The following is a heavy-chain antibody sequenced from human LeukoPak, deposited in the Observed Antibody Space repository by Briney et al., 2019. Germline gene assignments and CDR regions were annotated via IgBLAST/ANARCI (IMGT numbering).Heavy chain of an antibody. V-gene: IGHV3-7*01. CDR3: ARSDGTGTVDY. CDR1: GFIFSNYW. J-gene: IGHJ4*02. CDR2: INQPGSET. Sequence: GGSLRLSCAASGFIFSNYWMSWVRLAPGKGPEWVANINQPGSETYYVDSVRGRFTVSRDNANNSLYLQMDSLTSEDTAVYYCARSDGTGTVDYWGQGIQVTVSS. D-gene: IGHD1-1*01.